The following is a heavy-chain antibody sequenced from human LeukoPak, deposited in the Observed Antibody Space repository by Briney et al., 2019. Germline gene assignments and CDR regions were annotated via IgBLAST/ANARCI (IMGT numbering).Heavy chain of an antibody. D-gene: IGHD3-22*01. J-gene: IGHJ4*02. V-gene: IGHV3-23*01. CDR3: ARVPHYYDTSGYSYFDY. CDR1: SSSSYY. CDR2: ISASGGTR. Sequence: SSSSYYWGWIRQAPGKGPEWLSGISASGGTRYYADSMKGRFTISKDNSKNALYLQMDSLRAEDTAVYYCARVPHYYDTSGYSYFDYWGQGSRVTVSS.